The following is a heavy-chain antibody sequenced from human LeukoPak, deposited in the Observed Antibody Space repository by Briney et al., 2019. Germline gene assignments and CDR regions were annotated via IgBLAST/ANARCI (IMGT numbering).Heavy chain of an antibody. CDR3: ARGRNSVYYFNVVAPSYFDY. V-gene: IGHV1-2*06. Sequence: SVKVSCKASGYTFTGYYMHWVRQAPGHGSEWMGRINPNSGGTNYTQKCPGRATMHTDTSIQTAYIGLSRQLTDGPAVYYCARGRNSVYYFNVVAPSYFDYWGQGTLVTVSS. CDR2: INPNSGGT. J-gene: IGHJ4*02. D-gene: IGHD3-22*01. CDR1: GYTFTGYY.